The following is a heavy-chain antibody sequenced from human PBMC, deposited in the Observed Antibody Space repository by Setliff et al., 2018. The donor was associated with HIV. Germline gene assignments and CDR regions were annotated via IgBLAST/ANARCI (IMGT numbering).Heavy chain of an antibody. CDR1: RDSIRNGAYY. CDR3: ARGGAVSADFDS. Sequence: PSETLSLTCTVSRDSIRNGAYYWGWIRQPPGKGLEWIGSIYYSGSAYYNPSFKSRVTMSADTSRNQWSLKLSSVTAADTAVYFCARGGAVSADFDSWGQGTLVTVSS. V-gene: IGHV4-39*07. J-gene: IGHJ5*01. D-gene: IGHD3-16*01. CDR2: IYYSGSA.